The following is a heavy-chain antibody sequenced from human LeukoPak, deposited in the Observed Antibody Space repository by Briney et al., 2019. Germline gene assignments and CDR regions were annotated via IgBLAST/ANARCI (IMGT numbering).Heavy chain of an antibody. CDR1: GGTFSSYA. J-gene: IGHJ5*02. V-gene: IGHV1-69*05. CDR3: AIALGYCSGGSCYPWFDP. D-gene: IGHD2-15*01. Sequence: GASVKVSCKASGGTFSSYAISWVRQAPGQGLEWMGGTIPIFGTANYAQKFQGRVTITTDESTSTAYMELSSLRSEDTAVYYCAIALGYCSGGSCYPWFDPWGQGTLVTVSS. CDR2: TIPIFGTA.